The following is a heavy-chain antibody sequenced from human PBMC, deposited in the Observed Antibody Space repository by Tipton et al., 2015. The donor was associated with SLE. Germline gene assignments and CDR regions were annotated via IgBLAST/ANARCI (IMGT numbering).Heavy chain of an antibody. CDR3: ARFDVLLWFRGFDY. Sequence: TLSLTCSVSGGSISSNYWSWIRQPPGKGLEWIGEINHSGSTNYNPSLKSRVTISVDTSKNQFSLKLSSVTAADTAVYYCARFDVLLWFRGFDYWGQGTLVTVSS. J-gene: IGHJ4*02. CDR2: INHSGST. CDR1: GGSISSNY. V-gene: IGHV4-34*01. D-gene: IGHD3-10*01.